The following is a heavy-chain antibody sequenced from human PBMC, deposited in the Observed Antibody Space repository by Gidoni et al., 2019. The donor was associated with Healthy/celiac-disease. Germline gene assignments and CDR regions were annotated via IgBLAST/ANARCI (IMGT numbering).Heavy chain of an antibody. J-gene: IGHJ3*02. CDR1: GFTFDDYA. CDR2: ISWNSGSI. V-gene: IGHV3-9*01. D-gene: IGHD2-21*02. CDR3: AKDISEGGDPLSDAFDI. Sequence: EVQLVESGGGLVQPGRSLRLSCAASGFTFDDYAMHWVRQAPGKGLEWVSGISWNSGSIGYADSVKGRFTISRDNAKNSLYLQMNSLRAEDTALYYCAKDISEGGDPLSDAFDIWGQGTMVTVSS.